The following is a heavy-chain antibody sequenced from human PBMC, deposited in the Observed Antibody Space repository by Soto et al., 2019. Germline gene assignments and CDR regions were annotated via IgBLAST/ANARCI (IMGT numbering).Heavy chain of an antibody. CDR1: GFTFSSYA. CDR2: ISSNGGST. J-gene: IGHJ5*02. Sequence: GGSLRLSCSASGFTFSSYAMHWVRQAQGKGLEYVSAISSNGGSTYYADSVKGRFTISRDNSKNTLYLQMSSLRAEDTAVYYCVKGPPYDYVWGSYRLGYNWFDPWGQGTLVTVSS. D-gene: IGHD3-16*02. CDR3: VKGPPYDYVWGSYRLGYNWFDP. V-gene: IGHV3-64D*08.